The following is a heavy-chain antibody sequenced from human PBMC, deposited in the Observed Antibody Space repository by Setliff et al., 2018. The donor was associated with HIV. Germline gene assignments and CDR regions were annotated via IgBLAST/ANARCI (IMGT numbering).Heavy chain of an antibody. CDR1: GFIFSNYG. CDR2: IKSKINGGTT. D-gene: IGHD3-16*02. J-gene: IGHJ4*02. Sequence: GGSLRLSCAASGFIFSNYGMTWVRQAPGKGLEWVGRIKSKINGGTTDHAAPLKGRFTISRDDSKNTLYLQMNSLKTEDTAVYYCAYYRDSTVHQDYWGQGTLVTVSS. V-gene: IGHV3-15*01. CDR3: AYYRDSTVHQDY.